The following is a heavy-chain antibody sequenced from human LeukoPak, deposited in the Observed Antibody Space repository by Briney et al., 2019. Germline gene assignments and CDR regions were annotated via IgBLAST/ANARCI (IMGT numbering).Heavy chain of an antibody. Sequence: SETLSLTCTVSGGSISSYYWSWIRQPPGKGLEWIGYIYTSGSTNYNPSPKSRVTISVDTSKNQFSLKLSSVTAADTAVYYCARATNYGSGYYYYMDVWGKGTTVTVSS. CDR1: GGSISSYY. CDR2: IYTSGST. J-gene: IGHJ6*03. D-gene: IGHD3-10*01. V-gene: IGHV4-4*09. CDR3: ARATNYGSGYYYYMDV.